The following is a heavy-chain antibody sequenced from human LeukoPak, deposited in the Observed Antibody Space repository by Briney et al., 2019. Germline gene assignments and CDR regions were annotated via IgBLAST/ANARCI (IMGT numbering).Heavy chain of an antibody. CDR3: AKDGGNWGRKFDY. J-gene: IGHJ4*02. CDR1: GFTFSSYA. D-gene: IGHD7-27*01. V-gene: IGHV3-23*01. Sequence: GGSLRLSCAASGFTFSSYAMSWVRQSPGKGLEWVSAISAAGSNTLYADSVKGRFTISRDNSKNTLYLQMNSLRAEDTAVYYCAKDGGNWGRKFDYWGQGTLVTVSS. CDR2: ISAAGSNT.